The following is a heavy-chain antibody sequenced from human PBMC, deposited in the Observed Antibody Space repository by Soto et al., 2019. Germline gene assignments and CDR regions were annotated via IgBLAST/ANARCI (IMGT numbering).Heavy chain of an antibody. CDR1: GFTFRNFV. V-gene: IGHV3-23*01. J-gene: IGHJ4*02. Sequence: EVQLLESGGGIVQPGGSLRVSCVASGFTFRNFVMSWVRQARGKGLEWVSAIRGTGGETFYADSVGGRFTISRDNSKNTLYLQMNSLRDEDTALYFCAQDRGWGVVSPSHDYWGQGTLVTVSS. D-gene: IGHD2-21*01. CDR2: IRGTGGET. CDR3: AQDRGWGVVSPSHDY.